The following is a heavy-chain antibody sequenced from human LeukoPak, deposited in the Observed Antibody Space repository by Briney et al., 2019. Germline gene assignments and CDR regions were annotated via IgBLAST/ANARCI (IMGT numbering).Heavy chain of an antibody. J-gene: IGHJ4*02. V-gene: IGHV1-2*02. D-gene: IGHD3-22*01. CDR3: ARASPDYYDSSGYYGEFDY. CDR1: GYTLTGYY. Sequence: ASVKVSCKASGYTLTGYYMHWVRQAPGQGLEWMGWINPNSGGTNYAQKFQGRVTMTRDTSISTAYMELSRLRSDDTAVYYCARASPDYYDSSGYYGEFDYWGQGTLVTVSS. CDR2: INPNSGGT.